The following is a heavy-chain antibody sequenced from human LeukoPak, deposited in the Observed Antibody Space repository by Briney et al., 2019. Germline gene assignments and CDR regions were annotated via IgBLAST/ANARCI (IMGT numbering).Heavy chain of an antibody. D-gene: IGHD5-24*01. CDR2: ISSSGSTI. Sequence: PGGSLRLSCAASGFTFSSYEMNWVRQAPGKGLEGVSYISSSGSTIYYADSVKGRFTISRDNAKNSLYLQMNSLRAEDTAVYYCARVGGYNWGSFDYWGQGTLVTVSS. V-gene: IGHV3-48*03. CDR1: GFTFSSYE. CDR3: ARVGGYNWGSFDY. J-gene: IGHJ4*02.